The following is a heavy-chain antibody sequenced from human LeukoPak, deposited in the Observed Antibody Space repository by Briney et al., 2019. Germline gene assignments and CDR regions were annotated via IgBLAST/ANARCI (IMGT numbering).Heavy chain of an antibody. CDR2: IDWDDDK. CDR1: GFSLITSGMC. CDR3: ARMRAYSNVYYFDY. V-gene: IGHV2-70*11. Sequence: SGPTLVNPTQTLTLTCTFSGFSLITSGMCVTWIRQPPGKALEWLARIDWDDDKYYSTSLKTRLTISKDTSKNQVVLTMTNMDPVDTATYYCARMRAYSNVYYFDYWGQGTLVTVSS. J-gene: IGHJ4*02. D-gene: IGHD4-11*01.